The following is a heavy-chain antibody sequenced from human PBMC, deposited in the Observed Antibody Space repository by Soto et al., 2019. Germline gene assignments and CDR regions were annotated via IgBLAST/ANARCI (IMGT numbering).Heavy chain of an antibody. CDR2: ISAYNGNT. CDR3: ASHHDYGDYVSTGDY. Sequence: QVQLVQSGAEVKKPGASVKVSCKASGYTFTSYGISWVRQAPGQGLEWMGWISAYNGNTNYAQKLQGRVIMTTDTSTSTAYMELRSLRSDDTAVYYCASHHDYGDYVSTGDYWGQGTLVTVSS. J-gene: IGHJ4*02. D-gene: IGHD4-17*01. CDR1: GYTFTSYG. V-gene: IGHV1-18*01.